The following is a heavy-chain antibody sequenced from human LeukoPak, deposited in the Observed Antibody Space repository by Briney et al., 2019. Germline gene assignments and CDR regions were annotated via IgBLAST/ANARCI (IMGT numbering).Heavy chain of an antibody. CDR3: ASGTPVYCSGGSCYQGTNWSDP. D-gene: IGHD2-15*01. Sequence: GASVKVSCKASGYTFTCYYMHWVRQAPGQGLEWMGWINPNSGGTNYAQKFQGRVTMTRDTSISTAYMELSRLRSDDTAVYYCASGTPVYCSGGSCYQGTNWSDPWGQGTLVTVSS. CDR1: GYTFTCYY. J-gene: IGHJ5*02. V-gene: IGHV1-2*02. CDR2: INPNSGGT.